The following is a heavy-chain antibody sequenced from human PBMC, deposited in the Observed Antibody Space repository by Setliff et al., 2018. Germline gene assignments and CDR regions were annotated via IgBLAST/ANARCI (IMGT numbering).Heavy chain of an antibody. V-gene: IGHV4-59*12. CDR3: ARGVVRGVIRFDY. D-gene: IGHD3-10*01. CDR1: GGSISSYY. Sequence: SETLSLTCTVSGGSISSYYWSWIRQPPGKGLEWIGYIYYSGSTNYNPSLKSRVTISVDTSKNQFSLKLSSVTAADTAVYYCARGVVRGVIRFDYWGQGTLVTVS. CDR2: IYYSGST. J-gene: IGHJ4*02.